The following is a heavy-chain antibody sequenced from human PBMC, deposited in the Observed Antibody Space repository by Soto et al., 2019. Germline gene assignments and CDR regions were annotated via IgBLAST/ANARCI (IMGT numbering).Heavy chain of an antibody. D-gene: IGHD3-22*01. V-gene: IGHV1-2*02. Sequence: GASVKVSCKASGYTFTGYYMHWVRQAPGQGLEWMGWINPNSGGTNYAQKFQGRVTMTRDTSISTAYMELSRLRSDDTAVYHCARDTYGYYDSSGYYYYDYWGQGTLVTVSS. J-gene: IGHJ4*02. CDR2: INPNSGGT. CDR1: GYTFTGYY. CDR3: ARDTYGYYDSSGYYYYDY.